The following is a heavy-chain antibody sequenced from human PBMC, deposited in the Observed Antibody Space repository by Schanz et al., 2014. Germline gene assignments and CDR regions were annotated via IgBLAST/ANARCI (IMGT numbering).Heavy chain of an antibody. CDR2: IWYDENNK. CDR3: ARVRRRIATPSTPSVRNYYYYAMDV. D-gene: IGHD6-13*01. J-gene: IGHJ6*02. CDR1: GFTFSSYG. V-gene: IGHV3-33*01. Sequence: QVQLVESGGGVVQFGRSLRLSCVASGFTFSSYGMHWVRQAPGKGLEWVAVIWYDENNKYYADSVKGRFTMSRDNSKNTMYLQMNSLRAEDTAVYYCARVRRRIATPSTPSVRNYYYYAMDVWGQGTTVAVSS.